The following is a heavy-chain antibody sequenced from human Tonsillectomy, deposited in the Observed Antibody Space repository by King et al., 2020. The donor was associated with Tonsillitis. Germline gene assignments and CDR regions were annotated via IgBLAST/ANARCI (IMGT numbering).Heavy chain of an antibody. J-gene: IGHJ4*02. CDR2: IYYSGST. CDR3: ASEDCSGGSCYDYY. V-gene: IGHV4-39*01. Sequence: QLQESGPGLVKPSETLSLTCTVSGGSISSSSYYWGWIRQPPGKGLEWIGSIYYSGSTYYNPSLKSRVTISVDTSKNQFSLKLSSVPAADTAVYYCASEDCSGGSCYDYYWGQGTLVTVSS. D-gene: IGHD2-15*01. CDR1: GGSISSSSYY.